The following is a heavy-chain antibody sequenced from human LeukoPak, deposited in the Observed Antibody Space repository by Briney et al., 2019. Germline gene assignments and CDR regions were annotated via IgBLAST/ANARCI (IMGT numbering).Heavy chain of an antibody. CDR1: GFTFSTYS. J-gene: IGHJ4*02. Sequence: GGSLRLSCAASGFTFSTYSMNWVRQAPGKGLEWVSSISSSRSYIYYADSVKGRFTISRDNDKNTLFPQMNSLRAEDTAVYYCARDSTMVRDTESDYWGQGTLVTVSS. CDR3: ARDSTMVRDTESDY. CDR2: ISSSRSYI. V-gene: IGHV3-21*06. D-gene: IGHD3-10*01.